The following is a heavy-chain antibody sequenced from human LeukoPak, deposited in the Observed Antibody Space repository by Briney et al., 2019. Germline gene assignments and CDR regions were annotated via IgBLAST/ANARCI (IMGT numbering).Heavy chain of an antibody. Sequence: SETLSLTCTVSGGSISSYYWSWIRQPLGKGLEWIGYIYYSGSTNYNPSLKSRVTISVDTSKNQFSLKLSSVTAADTAVYYCARGAQRVLRYFDWLPFAPFDYWGQGTLVTVSS. CDR1: GGSISSYY. J-gene: IGHJ4*02. V-gene: IGHV4-59*01. D-gene: IGHD3-9*01. CDR2: IYYSGST. CDR3: ARGAQRVLRYFDWLPFAPFDY.